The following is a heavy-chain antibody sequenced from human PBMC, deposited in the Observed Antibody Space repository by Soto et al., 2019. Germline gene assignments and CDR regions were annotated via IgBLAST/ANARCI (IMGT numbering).Heavy chain of an antibody. Sequence: SETLSLTCTVSGASISSGHYYWSWIRQPPGKGLEWIGHIYNSGSTYNNPSLKSRVFISLDTSKNQFSLNLSSVTAADTAVYYCARHRYSYGVYYFDYWGQGTLVTVSS. D-gene: IGHD5-18*01. CDR1: GASISSGHYY. J-gene: IGHJ4*02. V-gene: IGHV4-30-4*01. CDR2: IYNSGST. CDR3: ARHRYSYGVYYFDY.